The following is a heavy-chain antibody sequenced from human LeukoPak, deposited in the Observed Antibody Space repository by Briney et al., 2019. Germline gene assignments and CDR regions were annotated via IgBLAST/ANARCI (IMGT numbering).Heavy chain of an antibody. V-gene: IGHV4-34*01. CDR1: GGSFSGYY. J-gene: IGHJ6*02. D-gene: IGHD2-15*01. Sequence: PSETPSLTCAVYGGSFSGYYWSWIRQPPGKGLEWIGEINHSGSTNYNPSLKSRVTISVDTSKNQFSLKLSSVTAADTAVYYCARGVVVVVAARNYYYYGMDVWGQGTTVTVSS. CDR3: ARGVVVVVAARNYYYYGMDV. CDR2: INHSGST.